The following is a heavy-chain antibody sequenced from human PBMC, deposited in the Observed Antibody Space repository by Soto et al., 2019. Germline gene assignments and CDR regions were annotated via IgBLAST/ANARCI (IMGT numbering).Heavy chain of an antibody. V-gene: IGHV3-30*18. D-gene: IGHD3-16*01. CDR3: AKDSFKSWGACDM. J-gene: IGHJ3*02. CDR1: GFTFGTYG. CDR2: ISSDGSKQ. Sequence: QVQLVESGGGVVQPGRSLRLACAASGFTFGTYGIHWVRQAPGKGLEWVAIISSDGSKQYYGDSMKGRLTISRDNSKKTVYREMDKLSPDDPVMYFCAKDSFKSWGACDMWGKETMFTVSS.